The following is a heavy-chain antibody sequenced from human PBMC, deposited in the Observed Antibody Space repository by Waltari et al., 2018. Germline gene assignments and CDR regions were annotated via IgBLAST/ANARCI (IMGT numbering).Heavy chain of an antibody. D-gene: IGHD4-4*01. Sequence: QVQLVQSGAEVKKPGSSVKVSCKASGGTFSSYAISWVRQAPGQGLEWMGGIIPIFGTANYAQKFQGRVTITADKSTSTAYMELSSLRSEDTAVYYCARDNVPPTVTTVVIRRRGGMDVWGQGTTVTVSS. V-gene: IGHV1-69*14. CDR1: GGTFSSYA. J-gene: IGHJ6*02. CDR3: ARDNVPPTVTTVVIRRRGGMDV. CDR2: IIPIFGTA.